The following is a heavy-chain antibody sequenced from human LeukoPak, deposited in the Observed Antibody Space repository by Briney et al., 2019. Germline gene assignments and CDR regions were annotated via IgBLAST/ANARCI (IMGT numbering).Heavy chain of an antibody. CDR1: AGSISSSIYY. D-gene: IGHD3-9*01. J-gene: IGHJ4*02. Sequence: SETLSLTCTVSAGSISSSIYYWGWIRQSPGKGLEWIGTIYYSGGTYYNPSLKSRVSMSVDTSKNQFSLKLSSVTAADTAVYYCASYDILTGKGFDYWGQGALVTVSS. V-gene: IGHV4-39*07. CDR3: ASYDILTGKGFDY. CDR2: IYYSGGT.